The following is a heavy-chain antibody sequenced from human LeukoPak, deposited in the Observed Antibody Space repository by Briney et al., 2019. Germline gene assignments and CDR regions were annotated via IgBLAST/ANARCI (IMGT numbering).Heavy chain of an antibody. CDR1: GGSISSYY. V-gene: IGHV4-59*01. Sequence: SETLSLTCTVSGGSISSYYWSWLRQPPGKGLEWIGYIYYSGSTNYNPSLKSRVTISVDTSKNQFSLKLSSVTAADTAVYYCARAEYYFDYWGQGTLVTVSS. D-gene: IGHD3-10*01. CDR2: IYYSGST. J-gene: IGHJ4*02. CDR3: ARAEYYFDY.